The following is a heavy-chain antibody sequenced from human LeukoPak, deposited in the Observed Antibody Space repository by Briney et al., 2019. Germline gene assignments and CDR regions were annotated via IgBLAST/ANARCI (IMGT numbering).Heavy chain of an antibody. D-gene: IGHD5-18*01. CDR3: AKDQGRGYTYGLYYFDY. J-gene: IGHJ4*02. CDR2: INPNTGGT. V-gene: IGHV1-2*02. CDR1: GYTFTGYY. Sequence: EASVKVSCKASGYTFTGYYMHWVRQAPGQGLEWMGWINPNTGGTNYAQKFQGRVTMTRDTSSSTAYMELSRLRSDDTAMYYCAKDQGRGYTYGLYYFDYWGQGTLVTVSS.